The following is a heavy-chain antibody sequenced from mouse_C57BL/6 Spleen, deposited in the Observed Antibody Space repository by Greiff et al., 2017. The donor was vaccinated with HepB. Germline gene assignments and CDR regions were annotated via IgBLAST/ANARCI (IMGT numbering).Heavy chain of an antibody. CDR2: ISSGSSTI. Sequence: DVMLVESGGGLVKPGGSLKLSCAASGFTFSDYGMHWVRQAPEKGLEWVAYISSGSSTIYYADTVKGRFTISRDNAKNTLFLQMTSLRSEDTAMYYCARAARYYFDYWGQGTTLTVSS. CDR3: ARAARYYFDY. V-gene: IGHV5-17*01. CDR1: GFTFSDYG. J-gene: IGHJ2*01.